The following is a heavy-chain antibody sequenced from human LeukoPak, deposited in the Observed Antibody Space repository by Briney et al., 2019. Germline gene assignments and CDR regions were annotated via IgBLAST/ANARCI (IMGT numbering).Heavy chain of an antibody. V-gene: IGHV3-7*03. CDR3: ARGGLSIMGY. Sequence: GGSLRLSCSASGFTFSTYWMSWVRQAPGKGLEWVANMRRDGNEIYYLDSVKGRFTVSRDNARNSLYLQMNSLRAEDTAVYFCARGGLSIMGYWGQGTLVTVSS. CDR1: GFTFSTYW. D-gene: IGHD2/OR15-2a*01. J-gene: IGHJ4*02. CDR2: MRRDGNEI.